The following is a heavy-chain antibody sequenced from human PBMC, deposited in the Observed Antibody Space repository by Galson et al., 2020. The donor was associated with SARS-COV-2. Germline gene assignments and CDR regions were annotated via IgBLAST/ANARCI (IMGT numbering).Heavy chain of an antibody. CDR2: ISTNGDST. CDR3: ARDGGYGDNYY. V-gene: IGHV3-64*01. J-gene: IGHJ4*02. CDR1: GFTFSSHG. D-gene: IGHD4-17*01. Sequence: GGSLRLSCAASGFTFSSHGMHWVRQAPGKGLEYVSAISTNGDSTYYANSVKGRFIISRDNAKNTLYLQMGSLRAEDMAVYYCARDGGYGDNYYWGQGTLVTVSS.